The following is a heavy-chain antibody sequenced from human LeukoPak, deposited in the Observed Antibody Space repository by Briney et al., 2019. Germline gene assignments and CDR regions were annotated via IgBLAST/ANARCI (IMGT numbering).Heavy chain of an antibody. CDR2: IYSGGGT. CDR1: GFTVSSNY. J-gene: IGHJ2*01. V-gene: IGHV3-53*01. CDR3: AKDLFLWYFDL. Sequence: GGSLRLSCAASGFTVSSNYMSWVRQAPGKGLEWVSIIYSGGGTYYADSVRGRFTISRDNSKNTLFLQMNSLRGEDTAVYYCAKDLFLWYFDLWGRGTLVTVSS. D-gene: IGHD2-21*01.